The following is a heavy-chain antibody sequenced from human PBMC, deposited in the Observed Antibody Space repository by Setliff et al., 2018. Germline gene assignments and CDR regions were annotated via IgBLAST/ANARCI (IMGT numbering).Heavy chain of an antibody. CDR1: GFTFNNYA. CDR2: ISGSGGST. D-gene: IGHD3-3*01. J-gene: IGHJ6*03. V-gene: IGHV3-23*01. CDR3: ARGYYIPRGSHIVAYYYMDV. Sequence: GGSLRLSCAASGFTFNNYAVTWVRQAPGKGLEWVSSISGSGGSTYYADPVKGRFTISRDNAKNSLYLQMNSLRVEDTSVYYCARGYYIPRGSHIVAYYYMDVWGKGTPVTVSS.